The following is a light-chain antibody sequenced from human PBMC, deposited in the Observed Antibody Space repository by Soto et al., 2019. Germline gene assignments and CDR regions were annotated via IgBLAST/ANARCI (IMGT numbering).Light chain of an antibody. CDR1: SSNIGAGYD. CDR2: GNS. CDR3: QSYDISLSGV. V-gene: IGLV1-40*01. Sequence: QSVLTQPPSVSGAPGQRVTISCTGSSSNIGAGYDVHWYQQLPGTAPKLLISGNSNRPSGVPDRFSGSKSGTSASLAITGLQAEDEADYYCQSYDISLSGVFGGGTKLTVL. J-gene: IGLJ3*02.